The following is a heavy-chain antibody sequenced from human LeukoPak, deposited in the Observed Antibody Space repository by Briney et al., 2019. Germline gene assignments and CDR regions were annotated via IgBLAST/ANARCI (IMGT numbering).Heavy chain of an antibody. D-gene: IGHD2-15*01. Sequence: SETLSLTCAVYGGSFSGYYWSWIRQPPGKGLEWIGEINHSGSTNYNPSLKSRVTISVDTSKNQFSLKLSSVTAADTAVYYCARTYCSGGSCYYNLDYWGQGTLVTVSS. CDR1: GGSFSGYY. CDR2: INHSGST. J-gene: IGHJ4*02. CDR3: ARTYCSGGSCYYNLDY. V-gene: IGHV4-34*01.